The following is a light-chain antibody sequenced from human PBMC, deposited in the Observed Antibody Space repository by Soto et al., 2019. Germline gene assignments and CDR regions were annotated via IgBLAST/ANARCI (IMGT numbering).Light chain of an antibody. J-gene: IGLJ1*01. CDR1: SSDVGGYNY. Sequence: QSALTQPASVSGSPGQSITISCTGTSSDVGGYNYVSWYQQHPGKAPKLMIYEVSNRPSGLSNRFAGSKSGTTASLTISGLQAEEAADYYRSSYTSSSTLVFGTGTKLTVL. CDR3: SSYTSSSTLV. CDR2: EVS. V-gene: IGLV2-14*01.